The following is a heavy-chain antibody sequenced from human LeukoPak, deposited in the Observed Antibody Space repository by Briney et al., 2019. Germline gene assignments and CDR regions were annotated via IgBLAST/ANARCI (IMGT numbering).Heavy chain of an antibody. CDR3: ARGVATTRGAFDI. Sequence: SAKVSCKASGGTFSSYAISWVRQAPGQGLEWMGGIIPIFGTANYAQKFQGRVTITTDESTSTAYMELSSLRSEDTAVYYCARGVATTRGAFDIWGQGTMVTVSS. D-gene: IGHD5-12*01. V-gene: IGHV1-69*05. J-gene: IGHJ3*02. CDR2: IIPIFGTA. CDR1: GGTFSSYA.